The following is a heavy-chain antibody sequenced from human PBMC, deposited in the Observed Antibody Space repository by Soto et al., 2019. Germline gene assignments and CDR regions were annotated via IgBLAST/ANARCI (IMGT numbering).Heavy chain of an antibody. CDR2: TYYRSKWYN. Sequence: HSQTLSLTCAISGDSVSSNSAAWNWIRQSPSRGLEWLGRTYYRSKWYNDYAVSVKSRITINPDTSKNQFSLQLNSVTPEDTAVYYCAREGDSSNPTENWFDPWGQGTLVTVSS. CDR1: GDSVSSNSAA. D-gene: IGHD6-13*01. V-gene: IGHV6-1*01. CDR3: AREGDSSNPTENWFDP. J-gene: IGHJ5*02.